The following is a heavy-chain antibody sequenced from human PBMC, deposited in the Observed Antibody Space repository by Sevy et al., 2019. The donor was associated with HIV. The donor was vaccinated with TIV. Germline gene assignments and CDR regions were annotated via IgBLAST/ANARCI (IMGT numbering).Heavy chain of an antibody. CDR3: AQECYGRFDP. Sequence: GGSLRLSCAASGFSFSAYWMNWVRQAPGKGLEWVANIKPDGRDKHYVDSAEGRFTISRDNAKNSLYLQMNSLRVEDPAMYDCAQECYGRFDPWGQGTLVTVSS. D-gene: IGHD2-2*01. CDR1: GFSFSAYW. CDR2: IKPDGRDK. J-gene: IGHJ5*02. V-gene: IGHV3-7*01.